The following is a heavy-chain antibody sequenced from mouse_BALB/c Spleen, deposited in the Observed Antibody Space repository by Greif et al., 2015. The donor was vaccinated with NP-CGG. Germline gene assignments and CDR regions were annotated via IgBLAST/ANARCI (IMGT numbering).Heavy chain of an antibody. J-gene: IGHJ4*01. V-gene: IGHV5-12*02. CDR3: ARGSYGAVDY. Sequence: EVKLVESGGGLVQPGGSLKLSCATSGFTFSDYYMYWVRQTPEKRLEWVAYISNGGGSTYYPDTVKGRFTISRDNAKNTLYLQMSRLKSEDTAMYYCARGSYGAVDYWGQGTSVTVSS. CDR1: GFTFSDYY. CDR2: ISNGGGST. D-gene: IGHD1-1*02.